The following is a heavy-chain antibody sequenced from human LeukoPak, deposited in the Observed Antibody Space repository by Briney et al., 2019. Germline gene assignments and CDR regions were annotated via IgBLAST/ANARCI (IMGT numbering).Heavy chain of an antibody. D-gene: IGHD5-12*01. CDR3: ARSEGYGILGPTPNWFDP. CDR1: GGSISSSSYY. V-gene: IGHV4-39*01. Sequence: SETLSLTCTVSGGSISSSSYYWGWIRQPPGKGLEWIGSIYYSGSTYYNPSLKSRVTISADTSKNQFSLKLSSVTAADTAVYYCARSEGYGILGPTPNWFDPWGQGTLVTVSS. J-gene: IGHJ5*02. CDR2: IYYSGST.